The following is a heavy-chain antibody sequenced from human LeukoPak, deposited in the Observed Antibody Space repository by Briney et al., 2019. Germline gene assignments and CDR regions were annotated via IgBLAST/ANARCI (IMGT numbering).Heavy chain of an antibody. Sequence: PSETLSLTCTVSGGSVSSGSYYWSWIRQPPGKGLEWIGYIYYSGSTNYNPSLKSRVTISVDTSKNQFSLKLSSVTAADTAVYYCARASRGWFDPWGQGTLVTVSS. CDR2: IYYSGST. CDR1: GGSVSSGSYY. CDR3: ARASRGWFDP. V-gene: IGHV4-61*01. J-gene: IGHJ5*02.